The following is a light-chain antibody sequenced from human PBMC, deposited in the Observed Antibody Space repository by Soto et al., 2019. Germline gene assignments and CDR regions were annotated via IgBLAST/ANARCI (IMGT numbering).Light chain of an antibody. V-gene: IGLV2-14*01. J-gene: IGLJ3*02. CDR3: SSYTSRSTRV. CDR1: SSDVGGYNY. Sequence: QSALTQPASVSGSPGQSITISCTGTSSDVGGYNYVSWYQQHPGKAPKLMIYEVSNRPSGVSNRFSGSKSGNTASLTISGLQDEAEADYYCSSYTSRSTRVFGGGTKLTVL. CDR2: EVS.